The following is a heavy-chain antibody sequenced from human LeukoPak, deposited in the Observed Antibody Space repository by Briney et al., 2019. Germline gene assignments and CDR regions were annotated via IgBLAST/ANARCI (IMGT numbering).Heavy chain of an antibody. J-gene: IGHJ5*02. D-gene: IGHD5-12*01. CDR3: ARDSVATNRGLGWFDP. CDR1: GGSFSGYY. Sequence: SETLSPTCAVYGGSFSGYYWSWIRQPPGKGLEWIGRIYTSGSTNYNPSLKSRVTMSVDTSKNQFSLKLSSVTAADTAVYYCARDSVATNRGLGWFDPWGQGTLVTVSS. CDR2: IYTSGST. V-gene: IGHV4-59*10.